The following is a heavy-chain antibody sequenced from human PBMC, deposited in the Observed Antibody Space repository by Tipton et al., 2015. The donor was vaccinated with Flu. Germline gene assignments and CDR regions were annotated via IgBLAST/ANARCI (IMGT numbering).Heavy chain of an antibody. CDR3: AGMYTSAWYFDL. Sequence: TLSLTCDVSGYSIRSDYYWGWIRQPPGKGLEWIGNVFHGGSKYYNPSLRSRATISVDTSKNQFSLKMSSVTAADTAVYYCAGMYTSAWYFDLWGRGTLVTVSS. CDR1: GYSIRSDYY. J-gene: IGHJ2*01. D-gene: IGHD6-19*01. CDR2: VFHGGSK. V-gene: IGHV4-38-2*01.